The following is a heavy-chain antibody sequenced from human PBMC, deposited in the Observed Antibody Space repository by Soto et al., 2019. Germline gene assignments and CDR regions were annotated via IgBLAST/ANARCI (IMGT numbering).Heavy chain of an antibody. J-gene: IGHJ6*02. CDR2: ISGSGGST. CDR1: GFTFSSYA. V-gene: IGHV3-23*01. CDR3: AKASDTDAPYYYYYGMDV. Sequence: GGSLRLSCAASGFTFSSYAMSWVRQAPGKGLEWVSAISGSGGSTYYADSVKGRFTISRDNSKDTLYLQMNSLRAEDTAVYYCAKASDTDAPYYYYYGMDVWGQGTTVTVSS. D-gene: IGHD5-18*01.